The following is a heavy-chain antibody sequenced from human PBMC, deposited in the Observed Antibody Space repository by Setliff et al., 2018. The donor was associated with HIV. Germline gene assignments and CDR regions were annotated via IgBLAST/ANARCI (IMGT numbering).Heavy chain of an antibody. V-gene: IGHV3-23*01. D-gene: IGHD2-21*01. CDR1: GFTFSSYA. CDR3: AKGVKWLAP. CDR2: ISGRGDST. J-gene: IGHJ5*02. Sequence: GGSLRLSCAASGFTFSSYAMSWVRQAPGKGLEWVSTISGRGDSTYYADSVKGRFTISRDNSINIVYPHMNSLIAEDTAVYYCAKGVKWLAPWGRGTLVTVSS.